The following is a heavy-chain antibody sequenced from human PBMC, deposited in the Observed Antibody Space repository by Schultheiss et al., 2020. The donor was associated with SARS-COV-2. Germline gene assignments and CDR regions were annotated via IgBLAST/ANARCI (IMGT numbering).Heavy chain of an antibody. CDR2: IYYSGST. J-gene: IGHJ4*02. V-gene: IGHV4-59*01. CDR3: ARESYPEWLVRGYYFDY. Sequence: SETLSLTCAVYGGSFSGYYWSWIRQPPGKGLEWIGYIYYSGSTNYNPSLKSRVTISVDTSKNQFSLKLTSVTAADTAVYYCARESYPEWLVRGYYFDYWGQGTLVTVSS. D-gene: IGHD6-19*01. CDR1: GGSFSGYY.